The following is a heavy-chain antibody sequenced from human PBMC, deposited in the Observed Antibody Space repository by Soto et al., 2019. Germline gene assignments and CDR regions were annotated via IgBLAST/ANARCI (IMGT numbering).Heavy chain of an antibody. D-gene: IGHD3-3*01. CDR1: GFTFSSYS. J-gene: IGHJ6*02. CDR2: ISSSSSYI. CDR3: ARDQTGRNGYXFWSGYIPGVYYYGMDV. V-gene: IGHV3-21*01. Sequence: PGGSLRLSCAASGFTFSSYSMNWVRQAPGKGLEWVSSISSSSSYIYYADSVKGRFTISRDNAKNSLYLQMNSLRAEDTAVYYCARDQTGRNGYXFWSGYIPGVYYYGMDVWGQGTTVTVSS.